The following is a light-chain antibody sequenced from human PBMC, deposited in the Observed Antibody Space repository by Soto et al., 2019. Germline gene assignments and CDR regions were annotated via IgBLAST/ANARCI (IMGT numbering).Light chain of an antibody. V-gene: IGKV1-5*01. J-gene: IGKJ1*01. CDR1: QSLHRR. CDR3: QQYEIYSPWT. CDR2: DAS. Sequence: DIQMTQSPSTLSASVGDRVTITCRASQSLHRRLAWYQQMPGKAPKHLISDASSLERVVPSRFSGSGAWAEFPLTISFLQPDGFATYYCQQYEIYSPWTVGQDTKVEIK.